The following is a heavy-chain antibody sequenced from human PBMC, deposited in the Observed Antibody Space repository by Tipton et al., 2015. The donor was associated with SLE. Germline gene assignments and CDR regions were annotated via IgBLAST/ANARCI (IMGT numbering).Heavy chain of an antibody. CDR1: GDSITSDY. J-gene: IGHJ4*02. D-gene: IGHD6-19*01. CDR2: ISYSGST. CDR3: ASSVAVSGIYFDY. V-gene: IGHV4-59*01. Sequence: PGLVKPSETLSLTCTVSGDSITSDYWTWIRQPPGKGLEWIGYISYSGSTNYNPSVRSRVSISLDTSKNQFSLKVKSVTTADTAVYYCASSVAVSGIYFDYWGQGTLVTVSS.